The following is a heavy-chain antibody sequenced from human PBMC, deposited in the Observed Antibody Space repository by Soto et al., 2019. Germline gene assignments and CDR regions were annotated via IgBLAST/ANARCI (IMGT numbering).Heavy chain of an antibody. V-gene: IGHV3-48*02. J-gene: IGHJ4*02. CDR1: GFTFSSYS. D-gene: IGHD5-18*01. CDR2: ISSSSSTI. CDR3: AGYPGYSYGPPDY. Sequence: ESGGGLVQPGGSLRLSCAASGFTFSSYSMNWVRQAPGKGLEWVSYISSSSSTIYYADSVKGRFTISRDNAKNSLYLQMNSLRDEDTTVYYCAGYPGYSYGPPDYWGQGTLVTVSS.